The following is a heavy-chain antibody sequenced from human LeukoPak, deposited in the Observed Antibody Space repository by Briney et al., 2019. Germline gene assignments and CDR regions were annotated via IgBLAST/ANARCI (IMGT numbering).Heavy chain of an antibody. CDR3: ARDRGYSYDLDY. CDR2: IHYSGGT. D-gene: IGHD5-18*01. V-gene: IGHV4-59*01. J-gene: IGHJ4*02. CDR1: GGSISTYY. Sequence: PSETLSLTCTVSGGSISTYYWTWIRQPPGKGLEWIGYIHYSGGTNYNPSLKSRVTISINTSKNQFSLKLSSVTAADTAVYYCARDRGYSYDLDYWGQGTLVTVSS.